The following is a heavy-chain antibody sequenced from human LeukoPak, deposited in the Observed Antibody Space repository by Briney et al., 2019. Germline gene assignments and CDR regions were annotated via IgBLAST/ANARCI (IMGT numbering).Heavy chain of an antibody. J-gene: IGHJ4*02. CDR2: MNPNSGNT. V-gene: IGHV1-8*01. CDR1: GYTFTSYD. D-gene: IGHD5-12*01. Sequence: ASVKVSCKASGYTFTSYDINWVRQATGQGLEWMGWMNPNSGNTGYAQKFQGRVTMTRNTSISTAYMELSSLRSEDTAVYYCARGVDSGYDSNYWGQGTLVTVSS. CDR3: ARGVDSGYDSNY.